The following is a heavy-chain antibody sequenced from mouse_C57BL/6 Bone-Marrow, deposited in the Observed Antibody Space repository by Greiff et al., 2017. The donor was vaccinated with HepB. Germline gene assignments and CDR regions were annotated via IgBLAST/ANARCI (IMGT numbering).Heavy chain of an antibody. CDR3: TRLRRGWPLGYFDV. D-gene: IGHD2-3*01. J-gene: IGHJ1*03. V-gene: IGHV1-5*01. Sequence: EVKLQESGTVLARPGASVKMSCKTSGYTFTSYWMHWVKQRPGQGLEWIGAIYPGNSDTSYNQKFKGKAKLTAVTSASSAYMALSSLTNEDSAVYYCTRLRRGWPLGYFDVWGTGTTVTVSS. CDR2: IYPGNSDT. CDR1: GYTFTSYW.